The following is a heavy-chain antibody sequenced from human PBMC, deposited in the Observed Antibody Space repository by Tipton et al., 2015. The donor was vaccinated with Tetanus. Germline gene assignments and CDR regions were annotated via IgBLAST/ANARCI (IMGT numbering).Heavy chain of an antibody. V-gene: IGHV3-9*01. CDR3: AKPLRSGYHHFDY. CDR2: ISWNSGSI. J-gene: IGHJ4*02. CDR1: GFTFDDYA. Sequence: SLRLSCAASGFTFDDYAMHWVRQAPGKGLEWVSGISWNSGSIGYADSVKGRFTISRDNAKNSLYLQMNSLRAEDTAVYYCAKPLRSGYHHFDYWGLGTLVTVSS. D-gene: IGHD3-3*01.